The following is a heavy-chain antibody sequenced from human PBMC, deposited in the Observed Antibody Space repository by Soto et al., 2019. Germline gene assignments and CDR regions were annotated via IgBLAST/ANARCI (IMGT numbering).Heavy chain of an antibody. J-gene: IGHJ5*02. V-gene: IGHV4-30-2*01. CDR2: IYHSGST. CDR1: GGSISSGGYS. CDR3: ARRRERTMYNLFDP. D-gene: IGHD3-10*02. Sequence: PSETLSLTCAVSGGSISSGGYSWSWIRQPPGKGLEWIGYIYHSGSTYYNPSLKSRVTISVDRSKNQFSLKLSSVTAADTAVYYCARRRERTMYNLFDPWGQGTLVTVSS.